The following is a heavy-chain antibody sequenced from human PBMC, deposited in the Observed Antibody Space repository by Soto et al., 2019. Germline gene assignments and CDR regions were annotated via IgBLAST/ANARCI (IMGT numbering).Heavy chain of an antibody. Sequence: QVQLVQSGAEVKKPGASVKVSCKASGYTFTSYGSSWVRKAHGQGLEWMGWISAYNGNTNYAQKLQGRVTMTTDTSASKAYMELGSLRSDDTAGYYCASFGARAQPSDYWGQGTLVTVSS. D-gene: IGHD1-26*01. CDR1: GYTFTSYG. J-gene: IGHJ4*02. CDR2: ISAYNGNT. V-gene: IGHV1-18*01. CDR3: ASFGARAQPSDY.